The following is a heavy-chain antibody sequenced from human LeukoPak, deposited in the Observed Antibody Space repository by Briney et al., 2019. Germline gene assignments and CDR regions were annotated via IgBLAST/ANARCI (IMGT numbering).Heavy chain of an antibody. CDR2: INPNRGDT. V-gene: IGHV1-2*02. CDR1: GSPFTDYY. D-gene: IGHD2-2*01. CDR3: ARSVGYCSSSSCYRPNWFDP. J-gene: IGHJ5*02. Sequence: GASVKVSSKASGSPFTDYYMHWVRQAPGQGLAWMGWINPNRGDTNYSQKFQGRVTMTRDTSISTAYMELTRLRSDDTAVYYCARSVGYCSSSSCYRPNWFDPWGQGTLVTVSS.